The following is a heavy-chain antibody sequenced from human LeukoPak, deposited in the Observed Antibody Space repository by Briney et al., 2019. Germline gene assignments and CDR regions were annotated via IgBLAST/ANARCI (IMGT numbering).Heavy chain of an antibody. CDR3: ARDYYGDTPYYYYGMDV. Sequence: GGSLRLSCAASGFTVSSNYMSWVRQAPGKGLEWVSVIYSSGSTYYADSVKGRFTISRDNSKNTLYLQMNSLRAEDTAVYYCARDYYGDTPYYYYGMDVWGQGTTVTVSS. J-gene: IGHJ6*02. D-gene: IGHD4-17*01. CDR2: IYSSGST. V-gene: IGHV3-53*01. CDR1: GFTVSSNY.